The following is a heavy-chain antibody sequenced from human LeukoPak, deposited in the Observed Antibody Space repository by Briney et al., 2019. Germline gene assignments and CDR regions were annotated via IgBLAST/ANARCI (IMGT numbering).Heavy chain of an antibody. CDR3: ARWSYRTYYYYGMDV. CDR1: GGSISSGDYY. Sequence: SETLSLTCTVSGGSISSGDYYWSWIRQPPGKGLEWIGYIYYSGSTYYNPSLKSRVTISLDTSKNQFSLKLSSVTAADTAVYYCARWSYRTYYYYGMDVWGQGTTVTVSS. V-gene: IGHV4-30-4*01. D-gene: IGHD3-16*02. CDR2: IYYSGST. J-gene: IGHJ6*02.